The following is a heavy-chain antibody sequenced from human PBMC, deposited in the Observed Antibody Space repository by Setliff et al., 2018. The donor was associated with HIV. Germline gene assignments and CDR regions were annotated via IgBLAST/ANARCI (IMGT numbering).Heavy chain of an antibody. CDR2: INRSGST. Sequence: PSETLSLTCAVYGGSSSGHFWSWIRQPPGKGLEWIGEINRSGSTNYNSSLKSRVTISVDTSKNQFSLKLTPVTAADTAVYYCARERGYYDSSGYYYYWYFDLWGRGTLVTVSS. J-gene: IGHJ2*01. CDR1: GGSSSGHF. CDR3: ARERGYYDSSGYYYYWYFDL. D-gene: IGHD3-22*01. V-gene: IGHV4-34*01.